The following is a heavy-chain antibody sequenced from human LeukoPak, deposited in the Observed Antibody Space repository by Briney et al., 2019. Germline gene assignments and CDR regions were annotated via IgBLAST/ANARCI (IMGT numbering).Heavy chain of an antibody. Sequence: GGSLRLSCAASGFTFSSYWMSWVRQAPGKGLEWVANIKQDGSEKYYVDSVKGRFTISRDNAKNSLYLQMNSLRAEDTAVNYCARGRSGYSYGINYYYYMDVWGKGTTVTISS. V-gene: IGHV3-7*01. CDR1: GFTFSSYW. CDR2: IKQDGSEK. CDR3: ARGRSGYSYGINYYYYMDV. D-gene: IGHD5-18*01. J-gene: IGHJ6*03.